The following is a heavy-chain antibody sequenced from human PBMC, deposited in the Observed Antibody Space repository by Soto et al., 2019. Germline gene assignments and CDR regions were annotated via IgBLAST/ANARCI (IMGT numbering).Heavy chain of an antibody. CDR3: ARKDYYRSGIYYFDY. CDR1: GYTFTIYP. J-gene: IGHJ4*02. Sequence: QVQLVQSGAEVKKPGASVKVSCKASGYTFTIYPIHWVRQAPGQGLEWMGWINPGNGDRDCLQKFQGRLTVSRDTSASTAYMEQSSLTSEDTAVYYCARKDYYRSGIYYFDYWGQGTLVTVSS. V-gene: IGHV1-3*01. D-gene: IGHD3-10*01. CDR2: INPGNGDR.